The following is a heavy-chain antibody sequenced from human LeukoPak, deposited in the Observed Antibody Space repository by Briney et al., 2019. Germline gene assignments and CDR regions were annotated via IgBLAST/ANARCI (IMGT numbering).Heavy chain of an antibody. CDR2: INAGNGNT. CDR3: ASTPYSSGWYVSYYYYYGMDV. CDR1: GYTFTSYA. J-gene: IGHJ6*02. V-gene: IGHV1-3*01. Sequence: GASVKVSCKASGYTFTSYAMHWVRQAPGQRLEWMGWINAGNGNTKYSQKFQGRVTITRDTSASTAYMELSSLRSEDTAVYYCASTPYSSGWYVSYYYYYGMDVWGQGTTVTVSS. D-gene: IGHD6-19*01.